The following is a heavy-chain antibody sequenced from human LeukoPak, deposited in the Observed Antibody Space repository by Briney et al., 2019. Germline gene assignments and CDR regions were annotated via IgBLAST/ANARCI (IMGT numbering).Heavy chain of an antibody. D-gene: IGHD3-10*01. CDR2: ISYDGSNK. Sequence: GALRLSCAASGFTFSSYAMHWVRQAPGKGLEWVAVISYDGSNKYYADSVKGRFTISRDNSKNTLYLQMNSLRAEDTAVYYCAKIGYYFGSGSSRDIFDYWGQGTLVTVSS. J-gene: IGHJ4*02. V-gene: IGHV3-30*04. CDR1: GFTFSSYA. CDR3: AKIGYYFGSGSSRDIFDY.